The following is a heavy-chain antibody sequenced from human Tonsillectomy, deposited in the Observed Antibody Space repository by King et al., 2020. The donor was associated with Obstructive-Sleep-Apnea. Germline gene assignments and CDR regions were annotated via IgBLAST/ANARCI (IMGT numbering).Heavy chain of an antibody. J-gene: IGHJ3*02. Sequence: VQLVESGGGLVKPGGSLRLSCAASGFTLSDYYMTWIRQAPGKGLEWLSYISSSTSSSYTNYADSMKGRFTISRDNAKNSVYLHMNSLRAVDTAVYFCARTSSYYDSSGFDIWGQGTLVTVSS. CDR2: ISSSTSSSYT. CDR3: ARTSSYYDSSGFDI. CDR1: GFTLSDYY. V-gene: IGHV3-11*06. D-gene: IGHD3-22*01.